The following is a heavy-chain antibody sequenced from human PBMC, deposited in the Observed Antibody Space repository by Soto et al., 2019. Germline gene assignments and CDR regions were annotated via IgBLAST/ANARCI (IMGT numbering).Heavy chain of an antibody. D-gene: IGHD2-21*01. CDR1: GYTFTSYG. CDR3: AREHGDSPQFDY. CDR2: ISGYNGNT. V-gene: IGHV1-18*01. Sequence: ASVKVSCKASGYTFTSYGISWVRQAPGQGLEWMGWISGYNGNTKYAQNVEGRVTMTTDTSTSTVHMELTSLRSDDTAVYYCAREHGDSPQFDYWAQRTPVTGSS. J-gene: IGHJ4*02.